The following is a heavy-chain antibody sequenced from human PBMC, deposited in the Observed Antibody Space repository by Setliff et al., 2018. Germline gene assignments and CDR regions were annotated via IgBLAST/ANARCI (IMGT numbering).Heavy chain of an antibody. CDR1: GFNVSTYW. D-gene: IGHD3-22*01. CDR2: IYQDGSDK. V-gene: IGHV3-7*03. J-gene: IGHJ4*02. Sequence: PGGSLRLSCSASGFNVSTYWMSWVRQAPGMGLEWVADIYQDGSDKYYVDSVKGRFTVSRDNAKNSLYLQMNSLRAEDTAVYYCARDRGSRVWLWRAYYFDYWGQGALVTVSS. CDR3: ARDRGSRVWLWRAYYFDY.